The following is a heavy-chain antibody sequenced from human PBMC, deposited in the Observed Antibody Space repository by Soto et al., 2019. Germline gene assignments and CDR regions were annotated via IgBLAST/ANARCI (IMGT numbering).Heavy chain of an antibody. CDR1: GFTISSYE. V-gene: IGHV3-48*03. J-gene: IGHJ6*02. CDR3: ARVLIPQRYYYYGMDG. CDR2: ISSGGTIT. D-gene: IGHD1-1*01. Sequence: EVQLVESGGGLVQPGGSLRLSCAASGFTISSYEMNWVRQAAGKGLEWVSYISSGGTITYNADSVKGRFTISRDNAKISLYLQMNSLRAEDTAVYYCARVLIPQRYYYYGMDGWGQGTTVTASS.